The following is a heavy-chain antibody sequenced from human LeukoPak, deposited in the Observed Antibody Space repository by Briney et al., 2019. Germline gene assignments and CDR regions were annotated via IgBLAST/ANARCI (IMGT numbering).Heavy chain of an antibody. D-gene: IGHD6-19*01. CDR1: GGSIRSSSYY. J-gene: IGHJ5*02. Sequence: PSETLSLTCTVSGGSIRSSSYYWGWIRQPPGKGLEWIGSIYYSGSTYYNPSLKSRVTISVDTSKDQFSLKLSSVTAADTAVYYCARDRLAVAGQNWFDPWGQGTLVTVSS. CDR2: IYYSGST. CDR3: ARDRLAVAGQNWFDP. V-gene: IGHV4-39*07.